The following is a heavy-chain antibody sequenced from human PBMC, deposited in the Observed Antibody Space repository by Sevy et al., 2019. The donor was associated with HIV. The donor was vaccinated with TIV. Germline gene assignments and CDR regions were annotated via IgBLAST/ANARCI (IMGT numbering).Heavy chain of an antibody. V-gene: IGHV3-23*01. CDR1: GFTFSSYA. CDR3: AKVDSSGYYSVSGFDY. J-gene: IGHJ4*02. Sequence: GGSLRLSCAASGFTFSSYAMSWVRQAPGKGLEWVSAICGSGGSTYYADSVKGRFTISGDNSKNTLYLQMNSLRAEDTAVYYCAKVDSSGYYSVSGFDYWGQGTLVTVSS. D-gene: IGHD3-22*01. CDR2: ICGSGGST.